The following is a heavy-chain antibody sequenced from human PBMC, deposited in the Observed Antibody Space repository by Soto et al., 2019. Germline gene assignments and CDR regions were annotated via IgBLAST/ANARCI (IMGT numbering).Heavy chain of an antibody. V-gene: IGHV3-64*04. D-gene: IGHD3-22*01. CDR3: AKNPGYYYDSTGYHFDY. CDR1: GFTFSSYA. J-gene: IGHJ4*02. Sequence: SGGSLRLSCAASGFTFSSYAMHWVRQAPGKGLEYVSAISYGGGTTYYADSVKGRFTISRDNSKNTLYLQMNSLRAEDTAVYYCAKNPGYYYDSTGYHFDYWGQGTLVTVSS. CDR2: ISYGGGTT.